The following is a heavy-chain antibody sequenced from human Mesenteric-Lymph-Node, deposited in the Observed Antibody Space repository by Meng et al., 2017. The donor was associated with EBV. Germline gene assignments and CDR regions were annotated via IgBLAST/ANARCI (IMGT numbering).Heavy chain of an antibody. D-gene: IGHD3-10*01. J-gene: IGHJ4*02. CDR2: IYHSGST. V-gene: IGHV4-30-2*01. CDR1: GGSISSGGYS. Sequence: QPLPQGVGSVLVKASTTLFLTCAVFGGSISSGGYSWSWIRQPPGKGLEWIGYIYHSGSTYYNPSLKSRVTISVDRSKNQFSLKLSSVTAADTAVYYCARVAGSNYGSGSYYFDYWGQGTLVTVS. CDR3: ARVAGSNYGSGSYYFDY.